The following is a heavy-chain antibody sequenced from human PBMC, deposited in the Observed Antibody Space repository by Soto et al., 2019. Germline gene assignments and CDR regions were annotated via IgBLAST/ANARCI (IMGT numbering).Heavy chain of an antibody. CDR3: ATQAYYDFWSGPATLRRNYYYYYMDV. Sequence: ASVKVSCKASGYTFTSYAMHWVRQAPGQRLEWMGWINAGNGNTKYSQKFQGRVTITRDTSASTAYMELSSLRSEDTAVYYCATQAYYDFWSGPATLRRNYYYYYMDVWGKGTTVTVSS. V-gene: IGHV1-3*01. J-gene: IGHJ6*03. CDR2: INAGNGNT. CDR1: GYTFTSYA. D-gene: IGHD3-3*01.